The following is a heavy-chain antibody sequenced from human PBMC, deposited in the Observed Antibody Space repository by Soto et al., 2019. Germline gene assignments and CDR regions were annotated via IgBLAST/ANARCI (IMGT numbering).Heavy chain of an antibody. V-gene: IGHV3-15*01. J-gene: IGHJ6*04. Sequence: EVQLVESGGGLVKPGGSLRLSCAASGFTFSNAWMSWVRQAPGKGLEWVGRIKSKTDGGTTDYAAPVKGRFTISRDDSKNTLYLEMNSLNTEDTAVYYCTTDTPQPYSSSWYFQKMDVWGKGTTVTVSS. D-gene: IGHD6-13*01. CDR3: TTDTPQPYSSSWYFQKMDV. CDR1: GFTFSNAW. CDR2: IKSKTDGGTT.